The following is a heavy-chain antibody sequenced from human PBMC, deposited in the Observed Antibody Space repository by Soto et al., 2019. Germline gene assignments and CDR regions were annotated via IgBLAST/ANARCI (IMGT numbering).Heavy chain of an antibody. CDR2: IHHSGTT. CDR1: GYSISSIYY. J-gene: IGHJ4*02. CDR3: VALRFSQWLIGPYFDH. Sequence: SETLSLTCAVSGYSISSIYYWGWIRQPPGKGLEWVGSIHHSGTTYYNPSVKTRVAISVDASNNGFSLKLSSVIAADTAVYYCVALRFSQWLIGPYFDHWGRGTLVTVSS. D-gene: IGHD3-3*01. V-gene: IGHV4-38-2*01.